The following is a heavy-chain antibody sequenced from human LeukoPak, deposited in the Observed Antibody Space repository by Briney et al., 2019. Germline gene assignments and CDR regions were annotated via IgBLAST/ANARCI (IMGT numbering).Heavy chain of an antibody. J-gene: IGHJ4*02. D-gene: IGHD3-22*01. CDR2: ISSSSSTI. CDR1: GFTFSSHS. CDR3: AREPLDSSGYYYPPYYFDY. V-gene: IGHV3-48*01. Sequence: GGSLRLSCAASGFTFSSHSMNWVRQAPGKGLEWVSYISSSSSTIYYADSVKGRFTISRDNAKNSLYLQMNSLRAEDTAVYYCAREPLDSSGYYYPPYYFDYWGQGTLVTVSS.